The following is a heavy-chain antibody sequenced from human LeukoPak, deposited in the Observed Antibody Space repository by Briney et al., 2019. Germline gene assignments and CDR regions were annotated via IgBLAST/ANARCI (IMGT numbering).Heavy chain of an antibody. V-gene: IGHV1-2*02. D-gene: IGHD1-1*01. CDR1: GYTFTGYY. CDR2: INPKSGGT. J-gene: IGHJ4*02. CDR3: ANNSSY. Sequence: ASVKVSCKASGYTFTGYYMHWVRQAPGQGFEWMGWINPKSGGTNYAEKFQGRVTMTRDTAISTAYMELSSLRSDDMAVYYCANNSSYWGQGTLVTVSS.